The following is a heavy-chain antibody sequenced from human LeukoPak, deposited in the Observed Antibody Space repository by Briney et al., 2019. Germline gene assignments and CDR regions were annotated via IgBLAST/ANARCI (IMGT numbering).Heavy chain of an antibody. Sequence: GGSLSLSCTASGFMFSHYAVTWVRQAPGRGLEWVSSISGSGVTPYYADSVKGRFTISRDNSKNTLYLQMSSLRAEDTAVYYCARDSVLLWFGDLPYYFDIWGQGTLVTVSS. D-gene: IGHD3-10*01. J-gene: IGHJ4*02. CDR3: ARDSVLLWFGDLPYYFDI. V-gene: IGHV3-23*01. CDR2: ISGSGVTP. CDR1: GFMFSHYA.